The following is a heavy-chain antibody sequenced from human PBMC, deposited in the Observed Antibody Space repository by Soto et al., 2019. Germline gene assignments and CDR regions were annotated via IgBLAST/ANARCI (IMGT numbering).Heavy chain of an antibody. V-gene: IGHV3-13*01. Sequence: GGSLRLSCAASGFTFSSYDMHWVRQATGKGLEWVSAIGTAGDTYYPGSVKGRFTISRENAKNSLYLQMNSLRAEDTAVYYCARDRCSGGSCYSNWFDPWGQGTLVTVSS. J-gene: IGHJ5*02. CDR3: ARDRCSGGSCYSNWFDP. D-gene: IGHD2-15*01. CDR2: IGTAGDT. CDR1: GFTFSSYD.